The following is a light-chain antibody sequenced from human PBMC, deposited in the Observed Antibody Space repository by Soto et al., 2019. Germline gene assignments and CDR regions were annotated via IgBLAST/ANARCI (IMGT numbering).Light chain of an antibody. CDR3: QSYDSSLSVV. V-gene: IGLV1-40*01. J-gene: IGLJ1*01. Sequence: QSVLTQPPSVSGAPGQRVTISCTGSSSTIGAGYDVHWYQQLPGTAPKLLIYGNSNRPSGVPDRFSGSKSGTSASLAITGLQAEDEADYYCQSYDSSLSVVFGTGTKLTV. CDR2: GNS. CDR1: SSTIGAGYD.